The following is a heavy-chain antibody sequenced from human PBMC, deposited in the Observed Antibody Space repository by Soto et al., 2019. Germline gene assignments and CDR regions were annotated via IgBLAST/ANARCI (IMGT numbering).Heavy chain of an antibody. V-gene: IGHV1-2*04. Sequence: XSVKVSCKASGYTFTCYYMHWVRQAPGQGLEWMGWINPNSGGTNYAQKFQGWVTMTRDTSISTAYMELSRLRSDDTAVYYCATSYQLPSYYYYYGMDVWGQGTTVTVSS. D-gene: IGHD2-2*01. CDR1: GYTFTCYY. CDR3: ATSYQLPSYYYYYGMDV. J-gene: IGHJ6*02. CDR2: INPNSGGT.